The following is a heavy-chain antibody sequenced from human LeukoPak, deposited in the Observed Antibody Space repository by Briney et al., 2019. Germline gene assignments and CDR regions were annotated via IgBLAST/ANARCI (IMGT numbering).Heavy chain of an antibody. J-gene: IGHJ4*02. D-gene: IGHD2-2*01. CDR3: ARGQCGGASCYEDS. CDR2: VYSNGKR. Sequence: SETLSLTCSVSGASMCLYHWAWIRQAAGQGLELIGRVYSNGKRDYSPSFKSRAAMSLDTSKNQVSLRLSSVTAADTAVYYCARGQCGGASCYEDSWGQGTLVTVSS. V-gene: IGHV4-4*07. CDR1: GASMCLYH.